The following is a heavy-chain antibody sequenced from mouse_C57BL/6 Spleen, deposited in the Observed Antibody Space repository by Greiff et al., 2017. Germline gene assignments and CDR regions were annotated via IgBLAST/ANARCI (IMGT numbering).Heavy chain of an antibody. J-gene: IGHJ4*01. CDR3: ALRKDYTMDY. Sequence: DVQLQESGPGLVKPSQSLSLTCSVTGYSITSGYYWNWIRQFPGNKLEWMGYISYDGSNNYNPSLKNRISITRDTSKNQFFLKLNSVTTENTATYYCALRKDYTMDYWGQGTSVTVSS. CDR2: ISYDGSN. CDR1: GYSITSGYY. D-gene: IGHD2-12*01. V-gene: IGHV3-6*01.